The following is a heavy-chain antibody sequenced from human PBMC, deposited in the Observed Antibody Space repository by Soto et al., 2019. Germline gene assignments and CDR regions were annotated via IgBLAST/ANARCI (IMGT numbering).Heavy chain of an antibody. CDR2: IYYSGST. V-gene: IGHV4-59*01. D-gene: IGHD5-18*01. CDR1: GGSISSYY. CDR3: ARGLGYSYGRGMEYYYYGMDV. J-gene: IGHJ6*02. Sequence: ETLSLTCTVSGGSISSYYWSWIRQPPGKGLEWIGYIYYSGSTNYNPSLKSRVTISVDTSKNQFSLKLSSVTAADTAVYYCARGLGYSYGRGMEYYYYGMDVWGQGTTVTVSS.